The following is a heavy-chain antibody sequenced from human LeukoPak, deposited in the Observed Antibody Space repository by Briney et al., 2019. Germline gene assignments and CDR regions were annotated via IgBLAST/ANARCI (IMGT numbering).Heavy chain of an antibody. D-gene: IGHD1-1*01. V-gene: IGHV4-38-2*01. CDR2: XFQRGYS. J-gene: IGHJ5*02. CDR3: AGDKETTGNGRPNWFDP. CDR1: GYSISSGYY. Sequence: SETLSLTCAVSGYSISSGYYWGWIRQPPGKXXXXXXXXFQRGYSYYNPSLKSRVTISVDTSRNQFSLKLSSVTAADTAVYYCAGDKETTGNGRPNWFDPWGQGTLVTVSS.